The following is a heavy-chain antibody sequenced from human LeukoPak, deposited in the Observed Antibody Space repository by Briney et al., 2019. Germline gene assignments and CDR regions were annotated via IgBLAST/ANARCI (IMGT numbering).Heavy chain of an antibody. J-gene: IGHJ4*02. CDR3: ARGVEEYFDY. CDR2: INHSGST. D-gene: IGHD2-15*01. Sequence: PSETLSLTCAVHGGSFSGYYWSWIRQPPGKGLEWIREINHSGSTNYNPSLKSRVTISVDTSKNQFSLKLSSVTAADTAVYYCARGVEEYFDYWGQGTLVTVSS. CDR1: GGSFSGYY. V-gene: IGHV4-34*01.